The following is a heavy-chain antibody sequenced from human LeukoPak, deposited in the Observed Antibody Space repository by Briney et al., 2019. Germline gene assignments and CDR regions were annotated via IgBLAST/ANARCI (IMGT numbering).Heavy chain of an antibody. CDR2: IIPIFGTA. V-gene: IGHV1-69*13. Sequence: SVKVSFKASGGTFSSYAISWVRQAPGQGLEWMGGIIPIFGTANYAQKFQGRVTITADESTSTAYMELSSLRSEDTAVYYCARDAPQIAYGDNHYFDYWGQGTLVTVSS. J-gene: IGHJ4*02. CDR1: GGTFSSYA. D-gene: IGHD4-17*01. CDR3: ARDAPQIAYGDNHYFDY.